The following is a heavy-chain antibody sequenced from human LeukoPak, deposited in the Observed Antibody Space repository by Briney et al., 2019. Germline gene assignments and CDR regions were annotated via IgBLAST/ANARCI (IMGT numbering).Heavy chain of an antibody. CDR3: AKDPDIVVVPAAPYRMDV. CDR2: ISGGGDNT. CDR1: GFTFSSYA. D-gene: IGHD2-2*01. V-gene: IGHV3-23*01. Sequence: GGSLRLSCAASGFTFSSYAMSWVRQAPGKGLEWVSAISGGGDNTYYADSVKGRFTISRDNSKNTLYLQMNSLRAEDTAVYYCAKDPDIVVVPAAPYRMDVWGQGTTVTVSS. J-gene: IGHJ6*02.